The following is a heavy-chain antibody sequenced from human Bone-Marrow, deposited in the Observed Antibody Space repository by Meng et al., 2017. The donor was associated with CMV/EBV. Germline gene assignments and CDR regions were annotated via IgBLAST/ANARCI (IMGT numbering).Heavy chain of an antibody. J-gene: IGHJ5*02. CDR3: AREVGVEAAALVSWFDP. Sequence: GESLKISCSASAFTFSHYAMHWVRQAPGKGLEWVALISYDGSHKDYRDSVKGRFIISRDNSKTTLYLQMNSVRPEDTAVYFCAREVGVEAAALVSWFDPRGQGTMVTVSS. D-gene: IGHD6-25*01. CDR2: ISYDGSHK. CDR1: AFTFSHYA. V-gene: IGHV3-30*04.